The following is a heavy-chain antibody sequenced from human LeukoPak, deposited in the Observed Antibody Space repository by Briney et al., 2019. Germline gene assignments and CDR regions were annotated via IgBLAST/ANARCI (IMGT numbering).Heavy chain of an antibody. CDR1: EFTFTTSW. Sequence: GGSLRLSCAASEFTFTTSWMTWVRQAPGKGLEWLGNINPDASTKNYAASVRGRFTFSGDNAKNSLYLHMSSLRAEDTAIYYCARDRAFSAFDYWGRGTLVTVSS. J-gene: IGHJ4*02. CDR3: ARDRAFSAFDY. V-gene: IGHV3-7*01. D-gene: IGHD3-3*02. CDR2: INPDASTK.